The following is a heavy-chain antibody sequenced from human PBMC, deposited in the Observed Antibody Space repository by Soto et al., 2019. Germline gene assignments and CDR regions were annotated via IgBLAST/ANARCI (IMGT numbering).Heavy chain of an antibody. J-gene: IGHJ3*02. CDR3: AREASSGWSGGDDAFDI. V-gene: IGHV3-53*01. Sequence: LRLSCAASGFTVSSNYMSWVRQAPGKGLEWASVIYSGGSTYYADSVKGRFTISRDNSKNTLYLQMNSLRAEDTAVYYCAREASSGWSGGDDAFDIWGQGTMVTVSS. CDR2: IYSGGST. CDR1: GFTVSSNY. D-gene: IGHD6-19*01.